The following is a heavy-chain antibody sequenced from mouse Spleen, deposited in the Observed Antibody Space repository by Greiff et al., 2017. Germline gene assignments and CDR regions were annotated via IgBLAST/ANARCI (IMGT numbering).Heavy chain of an antibody. D-gene: IGHD1-2*01. J-gene: IGHJ1*01. CDR2: INPNNGGT. Sequence: VQLQQSGPELVKPGASVKISCKASGYTFTDYYMNWVKQSHGKSLEWIGDINPNNGGTSYNQKFKGKATLTVDKSSSTAYMELRSLTSEDSAVYYCARSVYYGYFPWYFDVWGAGTTVTVSS. CDR3: ARSVYYGYFPWYFDV. V-gene: IGHV1-26*01. CDR1: GYTFTDYY.